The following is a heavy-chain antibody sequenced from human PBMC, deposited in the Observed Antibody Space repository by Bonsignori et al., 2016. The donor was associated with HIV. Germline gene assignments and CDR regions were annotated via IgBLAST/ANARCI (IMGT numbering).Heavy chain of an antibody. J-gene: IGHJ4*02. CDR2: ISGSGGST. D-gene: IGHD6-13*01. CDR3: AKDPSSSWIFDY. Sequence: VRQAPGKGLEWVSAISGSGGSTYYADSVKGRFTISRDNSKNTLYLQMNSLRAEDTAVYYCAKDPSSSWIFDYWGQGTLVTVSS. V-gene: IGHV3-23*01.